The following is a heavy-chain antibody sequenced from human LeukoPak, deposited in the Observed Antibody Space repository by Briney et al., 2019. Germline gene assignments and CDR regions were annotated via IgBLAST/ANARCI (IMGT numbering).Heavy chain of an antibody. D-gene: IGHD3-22*01. J-gene: IGHJ4*02. V-gene: IGHV3-21*01. Sequence: GGSLRLPCAASGFTFSSYSMNWVRQAPGKGLEWVSSISSSSSYIYYADSVKGRFTISRDNAKNSLYLQMNSLRAEDTAVYYCARDDYYDSSGYGGYFDYWGQGTLVTVSS. CDR2: ISSSSSYI. CDR1: GFTFSSYS. CDR3: ARDDYYDSSGYGGYFDY.